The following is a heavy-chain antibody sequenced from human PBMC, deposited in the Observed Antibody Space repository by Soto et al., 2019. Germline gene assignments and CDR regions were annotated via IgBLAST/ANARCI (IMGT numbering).Heavy chain of an antibody. J-gene: IGHJ4*02. D-gene: IGHD6-19*01. V-gene: IGHV1-3*01. Sequence: ASVKVSCKASGYTFTSYAMHWVRQAPGQRLEWMGWINAGNGNTKYSQKFQGRVTITRDTSASTAYMGLSSLRSEDTAVYYCARDSRIAVAGTSCFDYWGQGTLVTVSS. CDR1: GYTFTSYA. CDR3: ARDSRIAVAGTSCFDY. CDR2: INAGNGNT.